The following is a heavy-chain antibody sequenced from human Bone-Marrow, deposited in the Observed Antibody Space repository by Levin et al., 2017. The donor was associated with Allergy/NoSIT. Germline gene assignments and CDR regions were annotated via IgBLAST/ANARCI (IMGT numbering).Heavy chain of an antibody. V-gene: IGHV3-30*18. CDR1: GLTFSTYG. D-gene: IGHD3-3*01. CDR3: TKDRGVGYFDY. J-gene: IGHJ4*02. CDR2: ISFDGSTK. Sequence: SGGSLRLSCAASGLTFSTYGMHWVRQAPGKGLEWVAVISFDGSTKYYADSVKGRFTVSRDNSKNTLYLQMNSLRVEDTAVYYCTKDRGVGYFDYWGQGTLVTVSS.